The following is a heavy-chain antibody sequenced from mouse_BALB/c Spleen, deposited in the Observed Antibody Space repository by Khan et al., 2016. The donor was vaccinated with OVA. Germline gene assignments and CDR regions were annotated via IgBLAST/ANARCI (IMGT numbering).Heavy chain of an antibody. D-gene: IGHD2-2*01. CDR2: IDPFSDTT. CDR1: GYSFTSYY. J-gene: IGHJ3*01. V-gene: IGHV1-31*01. CDR3: TRHGYVAWFTY. Sequence: EVQLQQSGPELMKPGASVKISCKASGYSFTSYYIHWVMQSHGKSLEWIGYIDPFSDTTTYNQKLKGKATLTVDKSSSTAYITLRNLTSEDSSVYYCTRHGYVAWFTYWGQGTLVTVSA.